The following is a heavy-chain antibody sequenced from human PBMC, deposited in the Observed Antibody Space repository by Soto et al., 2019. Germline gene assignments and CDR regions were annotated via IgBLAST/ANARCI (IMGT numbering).Heavy chain of an antibody. CDR2: IIPIFGTA. J-gene: IGHJ6*02. CDR1: GGTFSSYA. CDR3: ARTNDFWSGYLVSYYYYYYGMDV. V-gene: IGHV1-69*13. Sequence: ASVKVSCKASGGTFSSYAISWVRQAPGQGLEWIGGIIPIFGTANYAQKFQGRVTITADESTSTAYMELSSLRSEDTAVYYCARTNDFWSGYLVSYYYYYYGMDVWGQGTTVTVSS. D-gene: IGHD3-3*01.